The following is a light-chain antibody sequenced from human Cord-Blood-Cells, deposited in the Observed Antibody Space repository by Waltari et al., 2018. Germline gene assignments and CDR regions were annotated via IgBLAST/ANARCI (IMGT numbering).Light chain of an antibody. CDR3: QQYNSYSPT. CDR2: DAS. CDR1: QSISSW. Sequence: DIQMTQSPSTLSASVGDRVTITCRASQSISSWLAWDQQKPGKATKLLIYDASSLESGVPSRFSGSGSGTEFTLTISSLQPDDFATYYCQQYNSYSPTFGPGTKVDIK. V-gene: IGKV1-5*01. J-gene: IGKJ3*01.